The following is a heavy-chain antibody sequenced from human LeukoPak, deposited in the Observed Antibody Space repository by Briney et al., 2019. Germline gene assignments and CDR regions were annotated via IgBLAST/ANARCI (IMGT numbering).Heavy chain of an antibody. CDR1: GFTFSTHW. Sequence: GGSLRLSCAASGFTFSTHWMSWVRQAPGKGLEWVANIKEDGSEKNYADSVKGRFTTSRDNAKNSLYLQMNSLRAEDTAVYYCARGYTCGYWGQGTLVIVSS. CDR3: ARGYTCGY. CDR2: IKEDGSEK. V-gene: IGHV3-7*04. D-gene: IGHD5-18*01. J-gene: IGHJ4*02.